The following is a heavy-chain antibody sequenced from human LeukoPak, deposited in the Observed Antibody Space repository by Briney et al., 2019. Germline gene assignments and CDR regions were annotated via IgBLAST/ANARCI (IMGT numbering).Heavy chain of an antibody. CDR3: AKERGTGYSSSWYSWFDP. CDR1: GFTFSSYS. J-gene: IGHJ5*02. Sequence: PGGSLRLSCAASGFTFSSYSMNWVRQAPGKGLEWVSSISSSGGSTYYANSVKGRFTLSRDNSKDTLYLQMNNLRVDDTAVYYCAKERGTGYSSSWYSWFDPWGQGTLVTASS. V-gene: IGHV3-23*01. D-gene: IGHD6-13*01. CDR2: ISSSGGST.